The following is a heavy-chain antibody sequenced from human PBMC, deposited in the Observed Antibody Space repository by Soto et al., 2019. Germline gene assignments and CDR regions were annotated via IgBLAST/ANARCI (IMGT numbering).Heavy chain of an antibody. CDR3: ARGITTIPAVQGDAPDNCYFDS. V-gene: IGHV4-34*01. Sequence: SETLSLTCAVYGGSFSGYYWTWVRQPPGKGLEWIGDVNHSGSTNQNPSLKSLVTISVDTSKNQFSLKLKSVTAADTAVYFCARGITTIPAVQGDAPDNCYFDSWGLGTLVTVSS. D-gene: IGHD3-22*01. CDR1: GGSFSGYY. J-gene: IGHJ4*02. CDR2: VNHSGST.